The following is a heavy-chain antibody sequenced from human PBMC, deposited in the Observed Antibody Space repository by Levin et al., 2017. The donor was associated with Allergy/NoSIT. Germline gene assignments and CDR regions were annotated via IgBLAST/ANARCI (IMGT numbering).Heavy chain of an antibody. D-gene: IGHD6-19*01. CDR3: AKEAVAGSMNFDY. V-gene: IGHV3-23*01. CDR1: GFTFSSYA. J-gene: IGHJ4*02. Sequence: LSLTCAASGFTFSSYAMSWVRQAPGKGLEWVSAISGSGGSTYYADSVKGRFTISRDNSKNTLYLQMNSLRAEDTAVYYCAKEAVAGSMNFDYWGQGTLVTVSS. CDR2: ISGSGGST.